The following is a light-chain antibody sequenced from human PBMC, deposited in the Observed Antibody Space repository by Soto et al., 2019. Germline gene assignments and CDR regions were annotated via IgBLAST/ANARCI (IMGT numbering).Light chain of an antibody. CDR3: QQYKNWPPIT. CDR2: GAS. J-gene: IGKJ5*01. V-gene: IGKV3-15*01. Sequence: IVMTQSPATLSVSPGETVTLSCRASQSVSSNLAWYQQKPGQAPRLLIYGASTRATGIAARFSGSGSGTEFTLTISSLQSEDFAVYYCQQYKNWPPITFGQGTRLEIK. CDR1: QSVSSN.